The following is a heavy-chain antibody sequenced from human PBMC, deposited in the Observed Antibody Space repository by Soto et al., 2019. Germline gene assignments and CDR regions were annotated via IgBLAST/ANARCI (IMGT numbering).Heavy chain of an antibody. Sequence: EVHLVESGGGLVQTGGSLRLSCAIFESTVSRDWMNWVRQAPGKGLEWVAHINQEGGEKYYVDSVKGRFTISRDNAKKSLYLQMNSLRPAGTAMYYCSGGVGDAFWGQGTLVNVSS. J-gene: IGHJ4*02. CDR3: SGGVGDAF. D-gene: IGHD1-26*01. V-gene: IGHV3-7*04. CDR1: ESTVSRDW. CDR2: INQEGGEK.